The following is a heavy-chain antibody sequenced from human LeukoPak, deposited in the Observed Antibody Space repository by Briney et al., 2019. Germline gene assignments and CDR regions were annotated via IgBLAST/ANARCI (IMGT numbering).Heavy chain of an antibody. V-gene: IGHV4-59*08. CDR2: IYYSGST. Sequence: SETLSLTCTVSGGSISGYYWSWIRQPPGKGLEWIGYIYYSGSTNYNPSLKSRVTISVDTSKNQFSLKLSSVTAADTAVYYCARHGDYGGKVFDYWGQGTLVTVSS. CDR3: ARHGDYGGKVFDY. J-gene: IGHJ4*02. D-gene: IGHD4-17*01. CDR1: GGSISGYY.